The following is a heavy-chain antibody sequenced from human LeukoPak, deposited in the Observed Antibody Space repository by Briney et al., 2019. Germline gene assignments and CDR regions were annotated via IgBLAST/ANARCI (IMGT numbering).Heavy chain of an antibody. V-gene: IGHV3-23*01. CDR2: ISGSGGST. CDR1: GFTFSSYA. D-gene: IGHD3-10*01. Sequence: GGSLRLSCAASGFTFSSYAMSWVRQAPGKGLEWVSAISGSGGSTYYADSVKGRFTISRDNSKNTRYLQMNSLRAEDTAVYYCAKDTGGSGSYYNSDYWGQGTLVTVSS. CDR3: AKDTGGSGSYYNSDY. J-gene: IGHJ4*02.